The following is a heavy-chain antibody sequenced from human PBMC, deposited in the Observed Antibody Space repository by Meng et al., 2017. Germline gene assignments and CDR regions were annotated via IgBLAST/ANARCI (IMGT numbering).Heavy chain of an antibody. Sequence: VEVVESGGGVVQPGRSLRLSCAASGFYFSNAWMSWVRQAPGKGLEWVGRIKSNTDGGTTEYAAPVTGRFTISRDDSKSTLNLHLSGLRTDDTGVYYCTWDDKAVSDYWGQGTLVTVSS. V-gene: IGHV3-15*01. CDR3: TWDDKAVSDY. J-gene: IGHJ4*02. D-gene: IGHD3-9*01. CDR1: GFYFSNAW. CDR2: IKSNTDGGTT.